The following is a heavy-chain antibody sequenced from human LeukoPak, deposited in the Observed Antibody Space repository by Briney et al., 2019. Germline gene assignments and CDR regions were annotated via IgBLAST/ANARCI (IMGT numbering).Heavy chain of an antibody. CDR1: GFTFDDYA. D-gene: IGHD3-10*01. V-gene: IGHV3-43*02. CDR3: AKGGMVPYYYYGMDV. Sequence: GGSLRLSCAASGFTFDDYAVHWVRQAPGKGLEWVSLISEDGGSTYYAYSVKGLFTISRDNSKNSLYLQMNSLRTEDTALYYCAKGGMVPYYYYGMDVWGQGTTVTVSS. CDR2: ISEDGGST. J-gene: IGHJ6*02.